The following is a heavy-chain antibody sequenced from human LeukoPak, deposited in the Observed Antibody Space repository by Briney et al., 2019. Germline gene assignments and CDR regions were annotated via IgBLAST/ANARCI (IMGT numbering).Heavy chain of an antibody. J-gene: IGHJ6*02. V-gene: IGHV3-48*04. CDR2: ISSSTI. CDR1: GFTFSSYS. D-gene: IGHD6-19*01. Sequence: GGSLRLSCAASGFTFSSYSMNWVRQAPGKGLEWVSYISSSTIYYADSVKGRFTISRDNAKNSLYLQMNSLRAEDTAVYYCARWSAVAGKGYYGMDVWGQGTTVTVSS. CDR3: ARWSAVAGKGYYGMDV.